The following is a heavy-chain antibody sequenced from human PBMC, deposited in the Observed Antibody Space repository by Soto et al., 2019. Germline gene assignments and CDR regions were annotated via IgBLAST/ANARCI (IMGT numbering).Heavy chain of an antibody. V-gene: IGHV3-23*01. CDR1: GVTFSTYA. J-gene: IGHJ4*02. CDR3: AKQRADFGSGSYTYYFDY. Sequence: PGGSLRLSCIASGVTFSTYAMSGVRQAPGKGLEWVSGLTGSGGTTFYADTVKGRFTISRDNSNNTLYLEMNSLRAEDTAVYYCAKQRADFGSGSYTYYFDYWGQGTLVTVSS. D-gene: IGHD3-10*01. CDR2: LTGSGGTT.